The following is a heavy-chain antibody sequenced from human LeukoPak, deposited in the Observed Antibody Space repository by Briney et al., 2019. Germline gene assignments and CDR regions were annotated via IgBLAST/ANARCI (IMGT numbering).Heavy chain of an antibody. Sequence: ASVKISCKASGYSFTNYDINWVRQATGQGLEWMGWISAYNGNTKYPQKLQGRVTMTTDTSTSTAYMELRSLRSDDTAVYYCARGPIIDIVIVPAADDYYYMDVWGKGTTVTVSS. V-gene: IGHV1-18*01. CDR2: ISAYNGNT. D-gene: IGHD2-2*01. CDR1: GYSFTNYD. J-gene: IGHJ6*03. CDR3: ARGPIIDIVIVPAADDYYYMDV.